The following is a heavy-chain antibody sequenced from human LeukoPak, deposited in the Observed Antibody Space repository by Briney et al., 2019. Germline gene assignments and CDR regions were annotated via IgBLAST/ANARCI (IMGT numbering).Heavy chain of an antibody. CDR3: ARLSPPPTPRYWFDP. V-gene: IGHV4-59*08. CDR2: IYYSGST. CDR1: GGSISSYY. Sequence: SETLSLTCTVSGGSISSYYWSWIRQPPGKGLEWIGYIYYSGSTNYNPSLKGRVTISVDTSKNQFSLKLSSVTAADTAVYYCARLSPPPTPRYWFDPWGQGTLVTVSS. J-gene: IGHJ5*02.